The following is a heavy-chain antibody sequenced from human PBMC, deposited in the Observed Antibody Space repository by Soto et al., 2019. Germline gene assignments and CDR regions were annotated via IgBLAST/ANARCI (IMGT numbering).Heavy chain of an antibody. CDR1: GYTFTSYG. V-gene: IGHV1-18*01. D-gene: IGHD3-3*01. Sequence: QVQLVQSGAEVKKPGASVKVSCKASGYTFTSYGISWVRQAPGQGLEWMGWSSSYNGNTNYAQTLQGRVTMTTDTATSIAYMELRSLRSDDTAVSYCARSSYYDVGSGYRHNGFAYWGQGTMVTVSS. CDR2: SSSYNGNT. J-gene: IGHJ4*02. CDR3: ARSSYYDVGSGYRHNGFAY.